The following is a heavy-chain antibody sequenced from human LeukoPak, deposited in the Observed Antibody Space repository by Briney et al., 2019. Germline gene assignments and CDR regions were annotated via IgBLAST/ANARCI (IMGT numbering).Heavy chain of an antibody. D-gene: IGHD2-2*01. J-gene: IGHJ4*02. CDR1: GFTFSDHY. V-gene: IGHV3-72*01. CDR3: TREGRYCSSTSCYVCLDF. CDR2: IKTKAYSYTT. Sequence: GGSLTLSCAASGFTFSDHYMDWVRQAPGKGLEWVGRIKTKAYSYTTEYAAPVKGRFTVSREDSKNAMYLQMNSLKTEDTAVYYCTREGRYCSSTSCYVCLDFWGQGTLVTASS.